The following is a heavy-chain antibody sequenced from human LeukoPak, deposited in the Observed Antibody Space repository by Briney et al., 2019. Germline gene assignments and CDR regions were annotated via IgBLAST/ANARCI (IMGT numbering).Heavy chain of an antibody. CDR2: IRQDGSEK. CDR3: ARDAAANAFDI. V-gene: IGHV3-7*01. Sequence: GGSLRLSCAASGFSFSTYWMSWVRQAPGKGLEWVANIRQDGSEKSYVDSVKGRFTISRDNAKNSLYLQMNSLRAEDTAVYYCARDAAANAFDIWGQGTMVTVSS. D-gene: IGHD2-2*01. J-gene: IGHJ3*02. CDR1: GFSFSTYW.